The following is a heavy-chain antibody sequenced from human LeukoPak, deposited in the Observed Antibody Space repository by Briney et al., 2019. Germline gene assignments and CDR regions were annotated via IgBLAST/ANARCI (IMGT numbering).Heavy chain of an antibody. D-gene: IGHD1-26*01. V-gene: IGHV3-23*01. CDR1: GFTFSXHA. Sequence: GGSLRLSCAASGFTFSXHAMSWVRRAPGKXXXXXXXXIENGATTYXXXXXXXXXXXXXDNSRNXXYLQXNSLRVEDTAVYYCVKDYQVGNSPAFGDYWGQGTLVTISS. CDR3: VKDYQVGNSPAFGDY. J-gene: IGHJ4*02. CDR2: XIENGATT.